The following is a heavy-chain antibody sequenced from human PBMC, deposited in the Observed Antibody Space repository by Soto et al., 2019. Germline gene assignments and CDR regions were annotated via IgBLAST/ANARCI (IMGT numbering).Heavy chain of an antibody. Sequence: SETLSLTCRVSPDSINSDYYWPWIRQPPGKGLEWIGSIYRTGIGIYSPSLRGRVTITLDASRNQFSLNLTSVTAADTAVYYCARRGRLRESYFEPWGQGTVVTVSS. D-gene: IGHD1-1*01. CDR2: IYRTGIG. CDR1: PDSINSDYY. CDR3: ARRGRLRESYFEP. J-gene: IGHJ5*02. V-gene: IGHV4-38-2*01.